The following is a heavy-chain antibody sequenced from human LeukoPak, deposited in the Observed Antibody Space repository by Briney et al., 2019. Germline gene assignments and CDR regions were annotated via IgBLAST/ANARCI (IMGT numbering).Heavy chain of an antibody. CDR3: AREGSRDYYDSSGYRGFDP. D-gene: IGHD3-22*01. J-gene: IGHJ5*02. CDR1: GGTFSSYA. V-gene: IGHV1-69*04. CDR2: IIPILGIA. Sequence: SVKVSCKASGGTFSSYAISWVRQAPGQGLEWMGRIIPILGIANYAQKFQGRVTITADKSTSTAYMELSSLRSEDTAVYYCAREGSRDYYDSSGYRGFDPWGQGTLVTVSS.